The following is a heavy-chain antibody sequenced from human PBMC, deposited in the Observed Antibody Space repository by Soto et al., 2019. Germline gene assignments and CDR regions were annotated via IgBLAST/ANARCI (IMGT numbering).Heavy chain of an antibody. V-gene: IGHV4-61*01. Sequence: VQLQESGPGLVKPSETLSLTCTVSDGSVSSGKYYWSWIRQPPGKGLEWIGYIYYSGSTNYNPSLKSRVTISVDTSKNQFSLKLSSVTAADTAVYYCARERCRTSSDIWGQGTMVTGSS. CDR3: ARERCRTSSDI. CDR1: DGSVSSGKYY. J-gene: IGHJ3*02. D-gene: IGHD1-26*01. CDR2: IYYSGST.